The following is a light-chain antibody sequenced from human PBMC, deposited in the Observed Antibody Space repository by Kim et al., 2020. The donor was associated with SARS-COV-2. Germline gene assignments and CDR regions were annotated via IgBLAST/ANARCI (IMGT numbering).Light chain of an antibody. J-gene: IGKJ2*01. CDR1: ESVASRY. Sequence: LSPGERATLSCRGSESVASRYLAWYQQRPGQAPRLLIYGASSRATGFPDRFSGSGSGTDFTLTISRLEPEDFAVYYCQQYGTSPYTFGQGTKLEI. CDR2: GAS. V-gene: IGKV3-20*01. CDR3: QQYGTSPYT.